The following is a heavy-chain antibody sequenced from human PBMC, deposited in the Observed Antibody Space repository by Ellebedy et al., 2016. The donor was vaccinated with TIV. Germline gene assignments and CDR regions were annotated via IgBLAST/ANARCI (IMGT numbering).Heavy chain of an antibody. D-gene: IGHD3-22*01. CDR3: AKELRITMIVVVIFKYFDL. V-gene: IGHV3-23*01. CDR2: ISGSGGST. J-gene: IGHJ2*01. CDR1: GFTFSSYA. Sequence: GGSLRLXXAASGFTFSSYAMSGVRQAPGKGLEWVSAISGSGGSTYYADSVKGRFTISRDNSKNTLYLQMNSLKAEDTAVYYCAKELRITMIVVVIFKYFDLWGRGTLVTVSS.